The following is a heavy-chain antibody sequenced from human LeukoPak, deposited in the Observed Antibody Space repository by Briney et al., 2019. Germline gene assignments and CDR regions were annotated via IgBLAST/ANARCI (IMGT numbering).Heavy chain of an antibody. Sequence: ASVKVSCKVSGYTLTELSMHWVRQAPGKGLEWMGDFDPEDGETIYAQKFQGRVTMTEDTSTDTAYMELSSLRSEDTAVYYCATVIGATADYYGMDVWGQGTTVTVSS. CDR1: GYTLTELS. CDR2: FDPEDGET. CDR3: ATVIGATADYYGMDV. D-gene: IGHD1-26*01. V-gene: IGHV1-24*01. J-gene: IGHJ6*02.